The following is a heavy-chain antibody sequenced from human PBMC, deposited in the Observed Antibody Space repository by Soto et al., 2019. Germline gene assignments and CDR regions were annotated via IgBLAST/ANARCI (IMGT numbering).Heavy chain of an antibody. D-gene: IGHD3-9*01. CDR3: AAYCDILTGLDY. CDR2: ISSSSSYI. J-gene: IGHJ4*02. V-gene: IGHV3-21*01. CDR1: GFTFSSYS. Sequence: GGSLRLSCAASGFTFSSYSMNWVRQAPGKGLEWVSSISSSSSYIYYADSVKGRFTISRDNAKNSLYLQMNSLRDEDKAEYYCAAYCDILTGLDYWGKGTLVTVSS.